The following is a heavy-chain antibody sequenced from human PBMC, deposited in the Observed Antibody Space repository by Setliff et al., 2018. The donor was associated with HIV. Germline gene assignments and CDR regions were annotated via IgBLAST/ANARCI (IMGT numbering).Heavy chain of an antibody. CDR2: IYYSGTT. Sequence: SETLSLTCTVSGDSVSSASYYWSWIRQPPGKGLGWIGYIYYSGTTKYNPSLKSRVTISVDTSKNQFSLKLSSVTAADTAVYYCASEAWNPWDAFDIWGQGTMVTVSS. CDR3: ASEAWNPWDAFDI. J-gene: IGHJ3*02. CDR1: GDSVSSASYY. D-gene: IGHD1-1*01. V-gene: IGHV4-61*01.